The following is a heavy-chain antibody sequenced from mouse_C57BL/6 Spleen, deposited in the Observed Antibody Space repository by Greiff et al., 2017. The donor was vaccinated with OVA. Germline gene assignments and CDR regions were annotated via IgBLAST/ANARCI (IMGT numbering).Heavy chain of an antibody. CDR2: IYPGDGDT. J-gene: IGHJ2*01. Sequence: QVHVKQSGPELVKPGASVKISCKASGYAFSSSWMNWVKQRPGKGLEWIGRIYPGDGDTNYNGKFKGKATLTADKSSSTAYMQLSSLTSEDSAVYFCARQGDYEGYYFDYWGQGTTLTVSS. CDR3: ARQGDYEGYYFDY. V-gene: IGHV1-82*01. D-gene: IGHD2-4*01. CDR1: GYAFSSSW.